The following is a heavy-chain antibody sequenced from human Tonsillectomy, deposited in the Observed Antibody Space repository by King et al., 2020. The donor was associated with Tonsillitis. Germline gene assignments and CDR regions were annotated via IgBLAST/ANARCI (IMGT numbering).Heavy chain of an antibody. V-gene: IGHV4-39*01. Sequence: LQLQESGPGLVKPSETLSLTCSVSSCSISSTTYYWGWIRQPPGKGLEWIGSIYYSGSTYYNPSLRSRVTISVDTSKNQVSLKLSSVTAADTAIYYCARRGYSGTYSWNWFDPWGQGTLVTVSS. D-gene: IGHD1-26*01. CDR1: SCSISSTTYY. J-gene: IGHJ5*02. CDR3: ARRGYSGTYSWNWFDP. CDR2: IYYSGST.